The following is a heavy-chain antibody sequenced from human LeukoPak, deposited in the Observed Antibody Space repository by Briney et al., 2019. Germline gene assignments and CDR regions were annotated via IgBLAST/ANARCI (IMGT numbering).Heavy chain of an antibody. CDR3: ARDRELAARPYYYYYYMDV. CDR1: GGSISSGSYY. D-gene: IGHD6-6*01. V-gene: IGHV4-61*02. CDR2: IYTSGST. J-gene: IGHJ6*03. Sequence: SQTLSLTCTVSGGSISSGSYYWSWIRQPAGKGLEWIVRIYTSGSTNDNPSLKSRVTISVDTSKNQFSLKLSSVTAADTAVYYCARDRELAARPYYYYYYMDVWGKGTTVTVSS.